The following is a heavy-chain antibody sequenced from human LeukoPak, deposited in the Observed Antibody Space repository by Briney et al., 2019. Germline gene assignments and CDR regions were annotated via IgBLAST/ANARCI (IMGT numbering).Heavy chain of an antibody. J-gene: IGHJ4*02. V-gene: IGHV4-4*07. CDR3: YFDY. CDR1: GGSISSYY. CDR2: IYTSGST. D-gene: IGHD2-15*01. Sequence: IPSETLSLTCTVSGGSISSYYWSWIRQPAGKGLEWIGRIYTSGSTNYNPSLKSRVTMSVDTSKNQFSLKLSSVDIYCSGGSCRYFDYWGQGTLVTVSS.